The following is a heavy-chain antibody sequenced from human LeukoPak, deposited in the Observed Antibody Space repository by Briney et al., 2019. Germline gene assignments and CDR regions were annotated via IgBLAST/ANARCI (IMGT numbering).Heavy chain of an antibody. CDR3: STDALTHSIGWYGLFDP. J-gene: IGHJ5*02. CDR1: GYTLKEIY. V-gene: IGHV1-24*01. D-gene: IGHD6-19*01. CDR2: SHPEDGET. Sequence: ASVTVSCKVSGYTLKEIYIHWARQAPGKGLEWMGGSHPEDGETIYAQNFQDRGTIIAENSTETAFTELSSLRSDATAVYYCSTDALTHSIGWYGLFDPGGQGARVTVP.